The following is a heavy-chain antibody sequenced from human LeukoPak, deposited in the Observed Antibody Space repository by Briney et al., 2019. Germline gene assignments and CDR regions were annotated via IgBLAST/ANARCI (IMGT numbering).Heavy chain of an antibody. V-gene: IGHV1-18*01. CDR1: GYTFISYG. J-gene: IGHJ4*02. D-gene: IGHD2-15*01. Sequence: GASVKASCKASGYTFISYGISWVRQAPGQGLEWMGWISAYNGNTNYAQKLQGRVTMTTDTSTSTAYMELRSLRSDDTAVYYCARSPEYCSGGSCYSYWGQGTLVTVSS. CDR3: ARSPEYCSGGSCYSY. CDR2: ISAYNGNT.